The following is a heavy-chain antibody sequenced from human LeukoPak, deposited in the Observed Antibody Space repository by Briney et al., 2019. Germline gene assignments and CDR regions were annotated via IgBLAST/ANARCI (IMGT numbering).Heavy chain of an antibody. Sequence: ASVKVSCKASGYTFTSYGISWVRQAPGQGLEWMGWISTYNGNTNYAQNLQGRVTMTTDTSTSTAYMGLRSLRSDDTAVYYCARHLTVRFLEWLYDYWGQGTLVTVSS. CDR3: ARHLTVRFLEWLYDY. D-gene: IGHD3-3*01. CDR1: GYTFTSYG. J-gene: IGHJ4*02. V-gene: IGHV1-18*01. CDR2: ISTYNGNT.